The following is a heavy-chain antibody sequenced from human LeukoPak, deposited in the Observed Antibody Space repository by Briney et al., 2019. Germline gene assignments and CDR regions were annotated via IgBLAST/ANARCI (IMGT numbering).Heavy chain of an antibody. CDR3: AKHFCTGLDCSLFDS. CDR2: IRSAVDTT. J-gene: IGHJ4*02. Sequence: GGSLRLSCAASGFTMSNYGVSWVRQAPGEGLEWVSGIRSAVDTTHYADSVKGRFIISRDNSKNTLSLQLNSLRPEDTALYYCAKHFCTGLDCSLFDSWGQGTLVTVSS. V-gene: IGHV3-23*01. D-gene: IGHD3/OR15-3a*01. CDR1: GFTMSNYG.